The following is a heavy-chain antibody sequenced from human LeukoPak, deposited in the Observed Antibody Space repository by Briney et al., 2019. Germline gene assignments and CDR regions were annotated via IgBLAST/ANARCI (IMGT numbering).Heavy chain of an antibody. V-gene: IGHV1-8*01. CDR3: AREVRRVYGFWSGYRRRGMDV. Sequence: ASVKVSCKASGYTFTSYDINWVRQATGQGLEWMGWMNPNSVNTGYAQKFQGRVTMTRNTSISTAYMELSSLRSEDTAVYYCAREVRRVYGFWSGYRRRGMDVWGKGTTVTVSS. CDR2: MNPNSVNT. D-gene: IGHD3-3*01. CDR1: GYTFTSYD. J-gene: IGHJ6*03.